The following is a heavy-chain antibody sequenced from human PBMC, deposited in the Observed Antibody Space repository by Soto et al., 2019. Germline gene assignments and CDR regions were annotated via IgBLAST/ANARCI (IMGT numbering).Heavy chain of an antibody. V-gene: IGHV4-59*08. Sequence: QVQLQESGPGLVKPSETLSLTCPVSGDSISSYYWSWIRQPPGKGLEWIGYIYYSGTTYYNPSFKSRVTVSEGAAKNQFSRERTSVSAADTAVYFWARGGGPRQFDYWGKGILVTVSS. CDR2: IYYSGTT. CDR1: GDSISSYY. CDR3: ARGGGPRQFDY. J-gene: IGHJ4*02. D-gene: IGHD1-1*01.